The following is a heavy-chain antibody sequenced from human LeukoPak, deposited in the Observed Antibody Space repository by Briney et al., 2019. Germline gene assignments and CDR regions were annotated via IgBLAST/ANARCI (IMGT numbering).Heavy chain of an antibody. D-gene: IGHD2-15*01. CDR1: GYTFSTYG. Sequence: ASVKVSCKASGYTFSTYGISWVRQAPGQGLEWMGWISVYNGNTNYAQKFQGRVTMTTDTSTSTAYMELRSLRSDDTAVYYCSRVVCSGGSCYSIDLWINWFDPWGQGTLVIVSS. CDR2: ISVYNGNT. J-gene: IGHJ5*02. V-gene: IGHV1-18*01. CDR3: SRVVCSGGSCYSIDLWINWFDP.